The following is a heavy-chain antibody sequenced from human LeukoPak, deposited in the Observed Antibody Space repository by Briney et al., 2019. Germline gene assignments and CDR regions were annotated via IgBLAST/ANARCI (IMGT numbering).Heavy chain of an antibody. D-gene: IGHD3-3*01. V-gene: IGHV1-2*02. CDR1: GGTFSSYA. J-gene: IGHJ4*02. CDR2: IIPNSGGT. Sequence: ASVKVSCKASGGTFSSYAISWVRQAPGQGLEWMGGIIPNSGGTNYAQKFQGRVTMTRDTSISTAYMELSRLRSDDTAVYYCARVLGGVVPADYWGQGTLVTVSS. CDR3: ARVLGGVVPADY.